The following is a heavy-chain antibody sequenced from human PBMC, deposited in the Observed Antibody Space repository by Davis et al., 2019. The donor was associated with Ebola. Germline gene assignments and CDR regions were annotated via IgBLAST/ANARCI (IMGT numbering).Heavy chain of an antibody. J-gene: IGHJ6*02. CDR1: GGSISSYY. Sequence: SETLSLTCTVSGGSISSYYWSWIRQPPGKGLEWIRYIYYSGSTNYNPSLKSRVTISVETSKNQFSLKLSSLTAADTAVYYCARANPYYYGSGSTVDYYYYGMDVWGQGTTVTVSS. CDR3: ARANPYYYGSGSTVDYYYYGMDV. D-gene: IGHD3-10*01. CDR2: IYYSGST. V-gene: IGHV4-59*01.